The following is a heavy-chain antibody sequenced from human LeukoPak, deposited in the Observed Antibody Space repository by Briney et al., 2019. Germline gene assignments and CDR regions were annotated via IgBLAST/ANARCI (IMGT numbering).Heavy chain of an antibody. CDR1: GFTFSSYC. Sequence: GSLSLSCAVAGFTFSSYCMSWVRQPAGKGLEWIGESNHSGSTNYNPSLKSRVTISVDTSKNQFSLKLSSVTAADTAVYYCARHFRSSYYDSSGYYLDYWGQGTLVTVSS. D-gene: IGHD3-22*01. J-gene: IGHJ4*02. CDR2: SNHSGST. CDR3: ARHFRSSYYDSSGYYLDY. V-gene: IGHV4-34*01.